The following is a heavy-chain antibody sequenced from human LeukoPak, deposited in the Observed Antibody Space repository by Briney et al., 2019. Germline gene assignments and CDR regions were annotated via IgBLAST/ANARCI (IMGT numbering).Heavy chain of an antibody. CDR3: ARAAESIVVVPAAMWGFDY. J-gene: IGHJ4*02. D-gene: IGHD2-2*01. Sequence: GGSLRLSCAASGLTFSSYAMSWVRQAPGKGLEWVSYISSSVSAIYYADSVKGRFTISRDNAKNSLYLQMNSLRAEDTAVYYCARAAESIVVVPAAMWGFDYWGQGTLVTVSS. V-gene: IGHV3-48*03. CDR1: GLTFSSYA. CDR2: ISSSVSAI.